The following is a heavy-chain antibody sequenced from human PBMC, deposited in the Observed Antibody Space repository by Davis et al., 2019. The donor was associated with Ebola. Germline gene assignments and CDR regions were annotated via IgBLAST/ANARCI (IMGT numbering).Heavy chain of an antibody. CDR3: ATTQWLREFDN. D-gene: IGHD6-19*01. J-gene: IGHJ4*02. CDR2: IYDQSS. V-gene: IGHV3-53*05. Sequence: GESPKTSCAVSGFAVSSNHMSWVRQAPGKGLEWVSVIYDQSSAYADAVRGRFIISRDKSNNTLYLQMNSLRVDDTAVYYCATTQWLREFDNWGQGTLVTVSS. CDR1: GFAVSSNH.